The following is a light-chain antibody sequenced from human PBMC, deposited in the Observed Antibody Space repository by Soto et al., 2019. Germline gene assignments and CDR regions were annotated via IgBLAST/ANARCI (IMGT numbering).Light chain of an antibody. J-gene: IGLJ3*02. V-gene: IGLV2-23*02. CDR1: SSDVGLYNL. CDR2: EVN. Sequence: QSVLTQPASVSGSPGQSITISCTGTSSDVGLYNLVSWYQQLPGKAPKLIIYEVNERPSGISDRFSGSKSGNTASLTISGLQDEDEADYYCCSHVGSSILMFGGGTKLTVL. CDR3: CSHVGSSILM.